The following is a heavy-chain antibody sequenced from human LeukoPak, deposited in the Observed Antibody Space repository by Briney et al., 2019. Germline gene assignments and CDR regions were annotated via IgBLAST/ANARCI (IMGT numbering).Heavy chain of an antibody. CDR1: GFTFSNYM. Sequence: GGSLRLSCAASGFTFSNYMMHWVRQAPGKGLVWVSRIKSDGITITYADSVKGRFTISRDNAKNTLYLQMNSLRAEDTAVYYCLRDLNWSLDQWGQGTLVTFSS. J-gene: IGHJ4*02. CDR2: IKSDGITI. V-gene: IGHV3-74*01. CDR3: LRDLNWSLDQ. D-gene: IGHD1-20*01.